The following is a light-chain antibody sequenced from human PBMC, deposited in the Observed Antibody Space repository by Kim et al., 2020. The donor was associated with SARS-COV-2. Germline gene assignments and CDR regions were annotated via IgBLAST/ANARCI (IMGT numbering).Light chain of an antibody. Sequence: RVTTACSGGSTHNGGNTVSWYQQLPVTAPTLLFYSNKQRPSGVPDQFSGSKTGTSAAPAISGRQSEDEADYYCAAWDDSRNGDWVFGGGTQLTVL. J-gene: IGLJ3*02. CDR2: SNK. CDR1: STHNGGNT. V-gene: IGLV1-44*01. CDR3: AAWDDSRNGDWV.